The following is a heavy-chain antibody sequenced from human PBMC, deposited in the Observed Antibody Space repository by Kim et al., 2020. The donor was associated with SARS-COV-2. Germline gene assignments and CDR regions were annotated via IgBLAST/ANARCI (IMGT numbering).Heavy chain of an antibody. J-gene: IGHJ5*02. D-gene: IGHD6-19*01. V-gene: IGHV4-39*01. Sequence: TPTLKSRVTISVDTSNSHFSLKLTSVTAADTAVYYCGRHSGAVAGWWFDPWGQGTLVTVSS. CDR3: GRHSGAVAGWWFDP.